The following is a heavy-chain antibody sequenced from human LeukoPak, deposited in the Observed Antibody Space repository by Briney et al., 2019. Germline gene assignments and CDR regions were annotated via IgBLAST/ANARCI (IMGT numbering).Heavy chain of an antibody. V-gene: IGHV3-66*04. CDR2: IYSGGST. CDR1: GFTFSTYN. CDR3: ARQIGGGWSFDY. Sequence: PGGSLRLSCAASGFTFSTYNMNWVRQAPGKGLEWVSFIYSGGSTYYADPVKGRFTISRDNSKNTLYLQMNSLRAEDTAVYYCARQIGGGWSFDYWGQGTLVTVSS. D-gene: IGHD6-19*01. J-gene: IGHJ4*02.